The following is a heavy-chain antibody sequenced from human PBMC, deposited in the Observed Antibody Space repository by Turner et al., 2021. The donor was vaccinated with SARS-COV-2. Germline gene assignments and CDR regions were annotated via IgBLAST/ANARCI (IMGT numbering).Heavy chain of an antibody. V-gene: IGHV3-53*02. CDR1: GFTVSSNY. CDR2: ISSGGNT. Sequence: EVQLVETGGGLIQPGGSLRLSCAASGFTVSSNYMSWVRQAPGKGLEWVSVISSGGNTYYADSVKGRFTISRDNSKNTLYLQMNSLRAEDTAVYYCVKVGGATLAFDIWGQGTMVTVSS. J-gene: IGHJ3*02. D-gene: IGHD1-26*01. CDR3: VKVGGATLAFDI.